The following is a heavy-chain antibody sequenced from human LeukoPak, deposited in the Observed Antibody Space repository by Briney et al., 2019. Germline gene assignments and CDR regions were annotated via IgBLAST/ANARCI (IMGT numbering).Heavy chain of an antibody. CDR1: GYTFTSYY. CDR3: ARGDDFWSGYSASFDY. J-gene: IGHJ4*02. CDR2: INPSGGST. D-gene: IGHD3-3*01. Sequence: ASVKVSCKASGYTFTSYYMHWVRQAPGQGLEWMGIINPSGGSTSYAQKFQGRATMTRDTSTSTVYMELSSLRSEDTAVYYCARGDDFWSGYSASFDYWGQGTLVTVSS. V-gene: IGHV1-46*01.